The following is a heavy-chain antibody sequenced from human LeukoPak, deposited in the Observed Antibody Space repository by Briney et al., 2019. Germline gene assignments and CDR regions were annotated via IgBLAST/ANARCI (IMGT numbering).Heavy chain of an antibody. D-gene: IGHD5-24*01. CDR1: GGTFSSYA. CDR3: ASGGYNYSPFDY. CDR2: VIPIFGTA. Sequence: SVKVSCKASGGTFSSYAISWVRQAPGQGLEWMGGVIPIFGTANYAQKFQGRVTITADESTSTAYMELSSLRSEDTAVYYCASGGYNYSPFDYWGQGTLVTVSS. J-gene: IGHJ4*02. V-gene: IGHV1-69*13.